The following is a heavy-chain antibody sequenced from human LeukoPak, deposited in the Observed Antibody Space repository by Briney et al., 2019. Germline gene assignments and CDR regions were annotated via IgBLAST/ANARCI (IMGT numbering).Heavy chain of an antibody. D-gene: IGHD6-13*01. CDR2: IYHSGST. J-gene: IGHJ4*02. CDR1: GDSITGYS. Sequence: SETLSLTCSVSGDSITGYSWSWIRQTPGKGLEWIGSIYHSGSTYYNPSLKSRVTISVDTSKNQFSLKLSSVTAADTAVYYCARVGSSSWYVYWGQGTLVTVSS. CDR3: ARVGSSSWYVY. V-gene: IGHV4-38-2*02.